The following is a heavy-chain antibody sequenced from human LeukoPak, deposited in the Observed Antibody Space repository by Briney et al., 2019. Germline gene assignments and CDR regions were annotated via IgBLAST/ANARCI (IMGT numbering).Heavy chain of an antibody. CDR2: IWYDGSNK. CDR3: ARDRGRSTTGTTSWFDP. D-gene: IGHD1-1*01. CDR1: GFTFSSYG. V-gene: IGHV3-33*01. Sequence: PGGSLRLSCAASGFTFSSYGMHWVRQAPGKGLEWVAVIWYDGSNKYYADSVKGRFTFSRDNSKNTLYLQMNSLRAEDTAVYYCARDRGRSTTGTTSWFDPWGQGTLVTVSS. J-gene: IGHJ5*02.